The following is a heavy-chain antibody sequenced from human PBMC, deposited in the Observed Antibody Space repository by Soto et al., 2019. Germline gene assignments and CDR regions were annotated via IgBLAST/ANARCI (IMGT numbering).Heavy chain of an antibody. J-gene: IGHJ4*02. V-gene: IGHV3-15*01. Sequence: GGSLRLSCASSVLIFSDVWMTWVRQAPGKGLEWVGRIKTKPDDGTIDYAAPVRGRFTTSRDDSKNTLYLQMTSLTPDDTGVYYCTTSNLGVDFWGPGTLVTVSS. CDR2: IKTKPDDGTI. CDR1: VLIFSDVW. D-gene: IGHD1-1*01. CDR3: TTSNLGVDF.